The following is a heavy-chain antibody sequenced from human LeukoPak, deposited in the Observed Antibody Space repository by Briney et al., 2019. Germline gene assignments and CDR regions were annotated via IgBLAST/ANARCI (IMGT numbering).Heavy chain of an antibody. CDR1: GGSISSSSYY. CDR2: IYYSGST. CDR3: ARENLDAFDI. J-gene: IGHJ3*02. V-gene: IGHV4-39*07. Sequence: SETLSLTCTVSGGSISSSSYYWGWIRQPPGKGLEWIGSIYYSGSTYYNPSLKSRVTISVDTSKNQFSLKLSSVTAADAAVYYCARENLDAFDIWGQGTMVTVSS.